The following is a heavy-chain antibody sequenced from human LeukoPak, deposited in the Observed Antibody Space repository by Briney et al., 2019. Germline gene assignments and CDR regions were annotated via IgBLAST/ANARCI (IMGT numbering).Heavy chain of an antibody. Sequence: ASVKVSCKASGHTFAGYYMHWVRQAPGQGLEWMGWINPDSGGTNYAQNFQGWVTMTRDTSISTAYMELSRLRSDDTAVYYCARVGDTPFDYWGQGTLVTVSS. CDR1: GHTFAGYY. CDR3: ARVGDTPFDY. V-gene: IGHV1-2*04. J-gene: IGHJ4*02. CDR2: INPDSGGT. D-gene: IGHD2-21*01.